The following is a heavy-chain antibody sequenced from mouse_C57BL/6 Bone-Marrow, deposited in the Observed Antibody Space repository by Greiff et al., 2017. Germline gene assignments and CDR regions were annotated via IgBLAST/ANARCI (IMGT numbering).Heavy chain of an antibody. CDR2: IYPGDGDT. J-gene: IGHJ3*01. Sequence: QVQLQQSGPELVKPGASVKISCKASGYAFSSSWMNWVKQRPGKGLEWIGRIYPGDGDTNYNGKFKGKATLTADKSSSTAYMQLSSLTSEDSAVCFCARDSSGYTWFAYWGQGTLVTVAA. CDR1: GYAFSSSW. V-gene: IGHV1-82*01. CDR3: ARDSSGYTWFAY. D-gene: IGHD3-2*02.